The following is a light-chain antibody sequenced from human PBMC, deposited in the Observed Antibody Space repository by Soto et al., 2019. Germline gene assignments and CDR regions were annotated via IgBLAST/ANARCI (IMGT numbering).Light chain of an antibody. Sequence: QSALTQPPSASGSPAQSVAISCTGTSSDVGGYNYASWYQQHPCKAPKLMIYEVNKRPSGVSDRFSGSKSGNKASLTVSGLQAEDEADYYGSSYAGGSNVFGTGTKLTVL. CDR2: EVN. J-gene: IGLJ1*01. CDR3: SSYAGGSNV. V-gene: IGLV2-8*01. CDR1: SSDVGGYNY.